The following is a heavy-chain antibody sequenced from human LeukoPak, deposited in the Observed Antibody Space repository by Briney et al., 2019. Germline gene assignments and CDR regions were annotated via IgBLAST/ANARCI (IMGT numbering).Heavy chain of an antibody. CDR2: MSGRGGST. CDR1: GFTFSNYG. CDR3: AKDSYYDYVWGSYRYTNQLDY. V-gene: IGHV3-23*01. J-gene: IGHJ4*02. D-gene: IGHD3-16*02. Sequence: AGGSLRLSCAASGFTFSNYGMSWVRQAPGKGLEWVSGMSGRGGSTYYADSVKGRFTISRDNSKNTLYLQMNSLRAEDTAVYYCAKDSYYDYVWGSYRYTNQLDYWGQGTLVTVSS.